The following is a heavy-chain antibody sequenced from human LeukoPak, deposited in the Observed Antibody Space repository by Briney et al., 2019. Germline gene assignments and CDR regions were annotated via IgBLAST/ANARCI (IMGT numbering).Heavy chain of an antibody. Sequence: GGSLRLSCAASGFTFSSYSMNWVRQAPGKGLEWVSYISSSSSTIYYADSVKGRFTISRDNAKNSLYLQMNSLRAEDTAVYYCARIAYCGGDCYFRYFQHWGQGTLVTVSS. D-gene: IGHD2-21*02. J-gene: IGHJ1*01. CDR3: ARIAYCGGDCYFRYFQH. CDR2: ISSSSSTI. CDR1: GFTFSSYS. V-gene: IGHV3-48*01.